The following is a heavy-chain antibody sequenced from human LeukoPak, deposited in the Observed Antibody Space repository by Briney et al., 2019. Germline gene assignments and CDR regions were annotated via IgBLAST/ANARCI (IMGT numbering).Heavy chain of an antibody. Sequence: GGSLRLSCAASGFTFSSYAMSWVRQAPGKGLEWVSAISGSGGSTYYADSVKGRFTISRDNSKNTLYLQMNSLRAEDTAVYYCAKNVGVYVRSHYYMDVWGKGTTVTVSS. V-gene: IGHV3-23*01. J-gene: IGHJ6*03. CDR1: GFTFSSYA. CDR3: AKNVGVYVRSHYYMDV. D-gene: IGHD2-8*01. CDR2: ISGSGGST.